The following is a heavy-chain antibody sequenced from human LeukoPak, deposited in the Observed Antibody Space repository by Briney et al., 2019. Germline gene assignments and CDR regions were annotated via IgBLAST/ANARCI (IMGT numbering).Heavy chain of an antibody. J-gene: IGHJ4*02. Sequence: GGSLRLSCAASGFTFSSYTMTWVRQAPGEGLEWVSGISGSGDTTYYADSVKGRFTISRDNSKNTLYLQMNSLRAEDTAVYYCAKDRETFYGSGSNDYWGQGTLVTVSS. V-gene: IGHV3-23*01. CDR2: ISGSGDTT. CDR1: GFTFSSYT. D-gene: IGHD3-10*01. CDR3: AKDRETFYGSGSNDY.